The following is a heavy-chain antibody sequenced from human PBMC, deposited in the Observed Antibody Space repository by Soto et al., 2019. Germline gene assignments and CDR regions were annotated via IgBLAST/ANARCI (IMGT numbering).Heavy chain of an antibody. J-gene: IGHJ6*03. CDR1: GFTFSSYA. D-gene: IGHD6-13*01. CDR2: ISGSGGST. Sequence: GGSLRLSCAASGFTFSSYAMSWVRQAPGKGLEWVSAISGSGGSTYYADSVKGRFTISRDNSKNTLYLQTNSLRAEDTAVYYCAKATSSSLYYYYYMDVWGKGTTVTVSS. CDR3: AKATSSSLYYYYYMDV. V-gene: IGHV3-23*01.